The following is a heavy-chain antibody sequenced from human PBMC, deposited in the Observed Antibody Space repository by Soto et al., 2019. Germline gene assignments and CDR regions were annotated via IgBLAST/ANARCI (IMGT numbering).Heavy chain of an antibody. CDR3: ARGRKVVVAASSKYNWFDP. J-gene: IGHJ5*02. CDR2: IYYSGST. V-gene: IGHV4-31*03. D-gene: IGHD2-15*01. CDR1: GGSISSGGYY. Sequence: SETLSLTCTVSGGSISSGGYYWSWIRQHPGKGLEWIGYIYYSGSTYYNPSLKSRVTISVDTSKNQFSLKLSSVTAADTAVYYCARGRKVVVAASSKYNWFDPWGQGTLVTVSS.